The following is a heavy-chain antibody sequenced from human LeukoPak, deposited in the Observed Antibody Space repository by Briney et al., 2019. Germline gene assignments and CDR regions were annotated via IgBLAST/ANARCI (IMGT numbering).Heavy chain of an antibody. CDR1: GGSISSGDYY. CDR3: ARPYYYDSRIDP. CDR2: FYYSGST. V-gene: IGHV4-30-4*01. D-gene: IGHD3-22*01. Sequence: SQTLSLTCTVSGGSISSGDYYWSWIRQPPGKGLEWIGYFYYSGSTYYNPSLKSRVTISIDTSKNQFSLKLSSVTATDTAVYYCARPYYYDSRIDPWGQGTLVTVSS. J-gene: IGHJ5*02.